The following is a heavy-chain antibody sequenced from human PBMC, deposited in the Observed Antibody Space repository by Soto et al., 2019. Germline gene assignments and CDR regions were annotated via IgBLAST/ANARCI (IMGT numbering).Heavy chain of an antibody. CDR2: ISSSSSYI. CDR3: ARGYCSSTSCYGAFDI. V-gene: IGHV3-21*01. J-gene: IGHJ3*02. D-gene: IGHD2-2*01. CDR1: GFTFSSYR. Sequence: EVPLVESGGGLVKPGGSLRLSCAASGFTFSSYRMNWVRQAPGKGLEWVSSISSSSSYIYYADSVKGRFTISRDNAKNSLYLQMNSLRAEDTAVYYCARGYCSSTSCYGAFDIWGQGTMVTVSS.